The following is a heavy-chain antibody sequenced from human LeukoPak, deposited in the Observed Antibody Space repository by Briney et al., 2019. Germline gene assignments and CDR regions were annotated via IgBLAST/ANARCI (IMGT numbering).Heavy chain of an antibody. CDR1: GFTFSDYW. V-gene: IGHV3-7*03. D-gene: IGHD3-9*01. CDR3: ARGQGWLSDS. J-gene: IGHJ4*02. Sequence: PGGSLRLSCATSGFTFSDYWMNWFRQAPGKGPEWVAIIKQDGSQTHYVDFVKGRFTISRDNDKSSLFLQMNSLRDEDTAVYYYARGQGWLSDSWGQGIQVTVTS. CDR2: IKQDGSQT.